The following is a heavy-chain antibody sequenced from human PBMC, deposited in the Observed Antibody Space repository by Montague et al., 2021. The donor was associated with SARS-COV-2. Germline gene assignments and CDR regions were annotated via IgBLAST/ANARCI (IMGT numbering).Heavy chain of an antibody. Sequence: SETLSLTCAVSGASISSHEWCCCVRHPPAKRLEWLGEIYRDGKTKYTPLLHSRVTMSVDNSNNHLSHRLTSVTAADTAVYYCARVCARAWRQLDCWGQGILVTVSS. CDR3: ARVCARAWRQLDC. J-gene: IGHJ4*02. CDR2: IYRDGKT. D-gene: IGHD2-21*01. V-gene: IGHV4-4*02. CDR1: GASISSHEW.